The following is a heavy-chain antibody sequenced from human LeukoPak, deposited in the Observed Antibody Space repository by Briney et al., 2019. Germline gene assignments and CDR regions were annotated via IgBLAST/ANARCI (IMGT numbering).Heavy chain of an antibody. CDR1: GFTFSSYG. J-gene: IGHJ4*02. CDR3: AREAAALYYFDY. CDR2: ISYDGSNK. D-gene: IGHD6-13*01. Sequence: PGRSLRPSCAASGFTFSSYGMHWVRQAPGKGLEWVAVISYDGSNKYYADSVKGRFTISRDNSKNTLYLQMNSLRVEDTAVYYCAREAAALYYFDYWGQGTLVTVSS. V-gene: IGHV3-30*03.